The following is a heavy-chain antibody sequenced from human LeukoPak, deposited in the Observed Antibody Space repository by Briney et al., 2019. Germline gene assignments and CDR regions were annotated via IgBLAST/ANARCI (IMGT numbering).Heavy chain of an antibody. CDR3: ARLGRGYYDSSGLAFDI. J-gene: IGHJ3*02. Sequence: VASVKVSCKASGYTFTSYYMHWGRQAPGQALECMGIINPSGCSTSYSQKVQGRVTINRDKSTSTVYMELRRLRFGHTGVYYCARLGRGYYDSSGLAFDIWGQGTMVTVSS. CDR2: INPSGCST. V-gene: IGHV1-46*01. CDR1: GYTFTSYY. D-gene: IGHD3-22*01.